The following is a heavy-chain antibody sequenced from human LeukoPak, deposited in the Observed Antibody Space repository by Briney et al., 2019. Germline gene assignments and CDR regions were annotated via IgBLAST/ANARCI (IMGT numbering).Heavy chain of an antibody. J-gene: IGHJ4*02. CDR1: GGSISSGGYY. CDR2: IYHSGST. V-gene: IGHV4-30-2*01. CDR3: ARQRRQQLADY. Sequence: SETLSLTCTVSGGSISSGGYYWSWIRQPPGKGLEWIGYIYHSGSTYYNPSLKSRVTISVDRSKNQFSLKLSSVTAADTAVYYCARQRRQQLADYWGQGTLVTVSS. D-gene: IGHD6-13*01.